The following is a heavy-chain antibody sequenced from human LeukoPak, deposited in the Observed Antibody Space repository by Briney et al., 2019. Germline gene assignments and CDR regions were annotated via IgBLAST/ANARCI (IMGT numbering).Heavy chain of an antibody. CDR3: ARSVCYYDSSGDDYFDY. CDR2: INHSGST. D-gene: IGHD3-22*01. J-gene: IGHJ4*02. V-gene: IGHV4-34*01. CDR1: GGSFSGYY. Sequence: SETLSLTCAVYGGSFSGYYWSWIRQPPGKGLEWIGEINHSGSTNYNPSLKSRVTISVDTSKNQFSLKLSSVTAADTAVYYCARSVCYYDSSGDDYFDYWGQGTLVTVSS.